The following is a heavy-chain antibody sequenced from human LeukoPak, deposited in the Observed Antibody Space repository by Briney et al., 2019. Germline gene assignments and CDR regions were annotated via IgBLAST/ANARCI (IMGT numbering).Heavy chain of an antibody. CDR3: ARDVPLQLLFGSYYYYGMDV. CDR2: INPNSGGT. V-gene: IGHV1-2*02. D-gene: IGHD2-2*01. J-gene: IGHJ6*02. CDR1: GGTFSSYA. Sequence: GASVKVSCKASGGTFSSYAISWVRQAPGQGLEWMGWINPNSGGTNYAQKFQGRVTMTRDTSISTAYMELSRLRSDDTAVYYCARDVPLQLLFGSYYYYGMDVWGQGTTVTVSS.